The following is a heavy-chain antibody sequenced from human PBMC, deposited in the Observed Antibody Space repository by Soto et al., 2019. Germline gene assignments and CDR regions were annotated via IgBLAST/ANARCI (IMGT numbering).Heavy chain of an antibody. Sequence: SETLSLTCTVSVGSISSGDYYWSWIRQPPGKGLEWIGYIYYSGSTYYNPSLKSRVTISVDTSKNQFSLKLSSVTAADTAVYYCARVGVGYFDYWGQGTLVTVSS. CDR1: VGSISSGDYY. CDR3: ARVGVGYFDY. D-gene: IGHD1-26*01. CDR2: IYYSGST. J-gene: IGHJ4*02. V-gene: IGHV4-30-4*01.